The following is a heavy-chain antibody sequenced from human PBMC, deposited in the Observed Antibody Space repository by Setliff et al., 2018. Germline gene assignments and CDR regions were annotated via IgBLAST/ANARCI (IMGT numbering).Heavy chain of an antibody. Sequence: ASVKVSCKASGYTFSNYGISWVRQAPGQGLEWMGWISAYNGNTNYAQKLQGRVTMTTDTSTSTAYMELRSLRSDDTAVYYCARDIAYYYDSSGPSGYWGQGTLVTVSS. CDR3: ARDIAYYYDSSGPSGY. V-gene: IGHV1-18*01. CDR1: GYTFSNYG. CDR2: ISAYNGNT. D-gene: IGHD3-22*01. J-gene: IGHJ4*02.